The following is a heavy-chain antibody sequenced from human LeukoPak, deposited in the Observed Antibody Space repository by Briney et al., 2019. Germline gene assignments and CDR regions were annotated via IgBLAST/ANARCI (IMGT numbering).Heavy chain of an antibody. CDR1: GFTFSSYW. CDR2: IKQDGSER. CDR3: ATGAGCGY. Sequence: PGGSLRLSCAASGFTFSSYWMTWVRQAPGKGLEWVANIKQDGSERNYVDSVKGRFTISRDKAKNSLYLQMNTLRDEDTAVYYCATGAGCGYWGQGTLVTVSS. D-gene: IGHD6-19*01. J-gene: IGHJ4*02. V-gene: IGHV3-7*03.